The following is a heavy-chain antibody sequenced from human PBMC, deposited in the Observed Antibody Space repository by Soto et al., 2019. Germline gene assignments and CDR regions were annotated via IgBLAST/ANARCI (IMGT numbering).Heavy chain of an antibody. J-gene: IGHJ4*02. V-gene: IGHV2-70*01. D-gene: IGHD3-9*01. CDR1: GFSLTTSRMC. CDR3: ARILKGGTFDWLQIDC. CDR2: INWRDNK. Sequence: SGPTLVNPTQTLTLTCTFSGFSLTTSRMCVTWIRQPPGKALEWLALINWRDNKYHTTSLKTRLTLSKDTSKNQVVLTLTNMDPVDTGTYYCARILKGGTFDWLQIDCWGQGTLVTVSS.